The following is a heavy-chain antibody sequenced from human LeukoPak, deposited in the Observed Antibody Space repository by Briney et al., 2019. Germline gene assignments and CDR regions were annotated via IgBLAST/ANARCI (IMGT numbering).Heavy chain of an antibody. CDR3: ARDGSGSRKIDQ. D-gene: IGHD3-10*01. CDR2: IHTSGST. Sequence: SETLSLTCTVSGASISSTSYCWGWIRQPAGKGLEWIGHIHTSGSTNYNPSLKSRVTISVDTSKNQFSLKLSSVTAADTAVYYCARDGSGSRKIDQWGQGTLVTVSS. V-gene: IGHV4-61*09. CDR1: GASISSTSYC. J-gene: IGHJ4*02.